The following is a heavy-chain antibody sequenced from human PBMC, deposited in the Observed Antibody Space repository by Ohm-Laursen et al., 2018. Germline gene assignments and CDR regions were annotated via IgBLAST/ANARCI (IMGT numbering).Heavy chain of an antibody. D-gene: IGHD2-8*01. J-gene: IGHJ6*02. CDR2: ISETGSHI. CDR3: ARDDGIYARRSGMDV. V-gene: IGHV3-21*01. CDR1: GLTFSSYD. Sequence: SLRLSCAASGLTFSSYDMNWVRQAPGKGLEWLSYISETGSHIYDADSMRGRFTVARDNAKNLLYLQLNSLRVEDTAIYYCARDDGIYARRSGMDVWGQGTAVTVSS.